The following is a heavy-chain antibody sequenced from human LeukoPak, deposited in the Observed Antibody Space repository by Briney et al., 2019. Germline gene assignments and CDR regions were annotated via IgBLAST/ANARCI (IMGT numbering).Heavy chain of an antibody. CDR3: ARAVGPYDY. CDR1: GFTFTTYG. Sequence: GGSLRLSCAASGFTFTTYGIHRVRQAPGKGLEWVAVVWPDGSIKYYADSVKGRFTISRDDSKNTLFLQMNSLRAEDTAVYYCARAVGPYDYWGQGTLVTVSS. V-gene: IGHV3-33*01. CDR2: VWPDGSIK. J-gene: IGHJ4*02. D-gene: IGHD3-16*01.